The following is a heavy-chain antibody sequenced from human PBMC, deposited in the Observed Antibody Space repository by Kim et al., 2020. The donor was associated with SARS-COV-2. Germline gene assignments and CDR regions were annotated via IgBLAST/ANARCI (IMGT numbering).Heavy chain of an antibody. Sequence: GGSLRLSCAASGFTFSNYTMSWVRQAPGKGLEWVSSIDSSSGYIFYVDSVRSRYTISRDNAKNSLYLQMNSLRAKDMAVYYCARGRMDLWGQGTTVTVSS. CDR3: ARGRMDL. V-gene: IGHV3-21*01. J-gene: IGHJ6*02. CDR1: GFTFSNYT. CDR2: IDSSSGYI.